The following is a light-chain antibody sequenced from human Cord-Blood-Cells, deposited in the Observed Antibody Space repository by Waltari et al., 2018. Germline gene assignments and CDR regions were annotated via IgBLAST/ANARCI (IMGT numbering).Light chain of an antibody. V-gene: IGKV4-1*01. CDR1: QSVLYSSNNKNY. J-gene: IGKJ1*01. Sequence: DIVMTQSPDSLAVSLGERATINCKSRQSVLYSSNNKNYLAWHQQKPGQPPKLLIYWASTRESGVPDRFSGSGSGTDFTLTISSLQAEDVAVYYCQQYYSTPRTFGQGTKVEIK. CDR3: QQYYSTPRT. CDR2: WAS.